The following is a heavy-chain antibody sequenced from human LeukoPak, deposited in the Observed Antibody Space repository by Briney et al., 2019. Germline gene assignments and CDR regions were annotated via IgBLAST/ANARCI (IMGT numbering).Heavy chain of an antibody. CDR2: ISGSGDII. Sequence: PGGSLGLSCAASGFTFSSYAMHWVRQAPGKGLEWISYISGSGDIIYYADSVMGRFAISRDNAKKSLFLQMNNLRAEDTAVYYCARPGLGGHYIDYRGKGTQVTVSS. D-gene: IGHD4-23*01. CDR3: ARPGLGGHYIDY. J-gene: IGHJ4*02. V-gene: IGHV3-48*04. CDR1: GFTFSSYA.